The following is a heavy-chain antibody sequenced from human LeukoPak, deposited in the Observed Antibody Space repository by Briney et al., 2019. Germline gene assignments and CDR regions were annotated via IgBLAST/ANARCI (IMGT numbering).Heavy chain of an antibody. CDR2: ISAYNGNT. V-gene: IGHV1-18*01. J-gene: IGHJ4*02. D-gene: IGHD3-9*01. Sequence: ASVEVSRKASGYTFTSYGISWVRQAPGQGLEWMGWISAYNGNTNYAQKLQGRVTMTTDTSTSTAYMELRSLRSDDTAVYYCATNGLRYFDWLPRFDYWGQGTLVTVSS. CDR1: GYTFTSYG. CDR3: ATNGLRYFDWLPRFDY.